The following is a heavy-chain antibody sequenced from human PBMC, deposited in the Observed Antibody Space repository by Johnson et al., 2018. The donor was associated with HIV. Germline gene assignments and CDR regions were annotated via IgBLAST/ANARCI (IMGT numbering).Heavy chain of an antibody. CDR1: GVIFSDYY. J-gene: IGHJ3*02. CDR2: ISSSGTTI. Sequence: QEKLVESGGGLVKPGGSLRLSCVASGVIFSDYYMSWIRQAPGKGLEWVSYISSSGTTIYYAESVKGRFTISRDNAKNSLYLQMNSLRAEDKAVYYCASGWGIAASDAFDIWGQGTMVIVSS. CDR3: ASGWGIAASDAFDI. V-gene: IGHV3-11*04. D-gene: IGHD6-13*01.